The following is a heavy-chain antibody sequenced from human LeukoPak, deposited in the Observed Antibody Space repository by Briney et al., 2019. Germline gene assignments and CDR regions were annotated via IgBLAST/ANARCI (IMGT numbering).Heavy chain of an antibody. J-gene: IGHJ4*02. CDR1: GYTFTSYG. D-gene: IGHD3-22*01. CDR2: ISAYNGNT. Sequence: ASVKVSCKASGYTFTSYGISWVGQAPGQGREGRGWISAYNGNTNYAKKRQGRGTMTTDTSTSTAYMELRSLRSDDTAVYYCAREGIGDSSGYYYGYWGQGTLVTVSS. CDR3: AREGIGDSSGYYYGY. V-gene: IGHV1-18*01.